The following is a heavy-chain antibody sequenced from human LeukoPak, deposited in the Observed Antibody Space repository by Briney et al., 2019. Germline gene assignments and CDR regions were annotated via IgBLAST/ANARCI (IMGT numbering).Heavy chain of an antibody. D-gene: IGHD5-12*01. CDR1: GYTFTGYY. V-gene: IGHV1-2*02. CDR2: INPISGVT. CDR3: ARGGYSGFDPFDY. J-gene: IGHJ4*02. Sequence: ASVKVSCKASGYTFTGYYMHWVRQAPGQGLEWMGWINPISGVTNFAQNLLGRVSMSRDTSIRTAYLDMYSLTFDDTAVFYCARGGYSGFDPFDYWGQGTLVTVSS.